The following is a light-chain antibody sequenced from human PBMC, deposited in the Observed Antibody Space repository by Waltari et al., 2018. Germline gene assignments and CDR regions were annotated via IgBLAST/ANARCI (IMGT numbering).Light chain of an antibody. J-gene: IGLJ2*01. Sequence: SYELTQPPSVSVSPGQTARITCSGDALPKQYAYWYQQKPGQAPVLGIYKDSERPSGIPERFSGSSSGTTVTLTISGVQAEDEADDDCQSADSSGTYVVFGGGTKLTVL. CDR1: ALPKQY. CDR2: KDS. CDR3: QSADSSGTYVV. V-gene: IGLV3-25*03.